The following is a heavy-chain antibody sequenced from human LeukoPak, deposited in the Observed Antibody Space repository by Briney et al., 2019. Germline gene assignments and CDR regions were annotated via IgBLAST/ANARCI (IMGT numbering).Heavy chain of an antibody. Sequence: GGSLRLSCAASGFTFSSYAMHWVRQAPGKGLEWVAVISNNGTKKYYADSVKGRFTVSKDNSKNTLYLQMSSLRPEDTAVYYCAKEKYRGYSYGSGDYWGQGTVLSVSS. CDR1: GFTFSSYA. V-gene: IGHV3-30*18. CDR3: AKEKYRGYSYGSGDY. J-gene: IGHJ4*02. D-gene: IGHD5-18*01. CDR2: ISNNGTKK.